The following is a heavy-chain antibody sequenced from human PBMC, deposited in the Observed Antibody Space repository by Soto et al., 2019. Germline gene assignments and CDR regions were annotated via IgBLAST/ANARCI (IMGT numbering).Heavy chain of an antibody. Sequence: QMQLVQSGAEVKKTGSSVTVSCKALGNTFTYRYLHWVRQAPGQALEWMGWITPFSGDVHYAQQFQERVTITRDRSINTAYMQRSSLRSEDTAMYFCAGGGAGSGPFTWELPDHWGQGTLVTVSS. CDR2: ITPFSGDV. CDR1: GNTFTYRY. D-gene: IGHD1-26*01. J-gene: IGHJ4*02. CDR3: AGGGAGSGPFTWELPDH. V-gene: IGHV1-45*02.